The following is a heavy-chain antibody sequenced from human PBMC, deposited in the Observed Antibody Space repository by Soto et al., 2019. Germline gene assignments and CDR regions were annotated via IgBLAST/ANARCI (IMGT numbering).Heavy chain of an antibody. D-gene: IGHD3-16*01. Sequence: SVKVYYKASGGSFSSYAISLVRQAPGQGLEWMGGIIPIFGTANYAQKFQGRVTITADESTSTAYMELSSLRSEDTAVYYCARSTDYGAHLDYWGQGTMVTVSS. CDR2: IIPIFGTA. J-gene: IGHJ4*02. V-gene: IGHV1-69*13. CDR1: GGSFSSYA. CDR3: ARSTDYGAHLDY.